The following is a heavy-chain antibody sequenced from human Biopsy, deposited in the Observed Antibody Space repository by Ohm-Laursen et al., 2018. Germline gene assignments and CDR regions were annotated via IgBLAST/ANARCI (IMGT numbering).Heavy chain of an antibody. CDR3: ARGKYKDFSTGLPRPYHYTLDF. Sequence: SLRPCAASGLIFSDYYMSWIRQAPGKGLEWIAYISARDGVVYYADSVKGRFTISRDNTNNSLYLQMTSLRPEDTAVFYCARGKYKDFSTGLPRPYHYTLDFWGPGTTVTVSS. J-gene: IGHJ6*02. D-gene: IGHD3-22*01. CDR2: ISARDGVV. V-gene: IGHV3-11*01. CDR1: GLIFSDYY.